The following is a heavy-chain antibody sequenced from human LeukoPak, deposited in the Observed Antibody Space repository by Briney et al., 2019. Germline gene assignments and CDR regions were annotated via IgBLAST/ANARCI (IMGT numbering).Heavy chain of an antibody. Sequence: GGSLRLSCAASGFTVSSNYMSWVRQAPGKGLEWVSVIYSGGSADYADSVKGRFSISRDNSKNTLYLQMNSLRAEDTAVYYCAREENWNAFDYWGQGTLVTVSS. V-gene: IGHV3-53*01. J-gene: IGHJ4*02. CDR1: GFTVSSNY. CDR2: IYSGGSA. CDR3: AREENWNAFDY. D-gene: IGHD1-1*01.